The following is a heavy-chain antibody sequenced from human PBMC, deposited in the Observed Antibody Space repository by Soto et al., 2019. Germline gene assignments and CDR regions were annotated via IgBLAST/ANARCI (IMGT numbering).Heavy chain of an antibody. D-gene: IGHD2-21*02. CDR2: ISAYNGNT. V-gene: IGHV1-18*04. Sequence: AASVKVSCKASGYTFTSYGISWVRQAPGQGLEWMGWISAYNGNTNYAQKLQGRVTMTTDTSTSTAYMELRSLRSDDTAVYYCARSVVTATPTRYYYYGMDVWGQGTTVTVSS. CDR1: GYTFTSYG. CDR3: ARSVVTATPTRYYYYGMDV. J-gene: IGHJ6*02.